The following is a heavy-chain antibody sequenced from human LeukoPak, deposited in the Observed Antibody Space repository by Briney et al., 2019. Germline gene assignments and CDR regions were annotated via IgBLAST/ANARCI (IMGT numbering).Heavy chain of an antibody. CDR3: ARVGGYCSSTSCYYYYYRDV. CDR2: ISSGGST. CDR1: GFTFSSNY. V-gene: IGHV3-66*02. J-gene: IGHJ6*03. D-gene: IGHD2-2*01. Sequence: GGSLRLSCAASGFTFSSNYMTWVRQAPGKGLGWVSVISSGGSTYYADSVKVRFTISSDNSMNTLYLQMNSVRPEDTAVYYCARVGGYCSSTSCYYYYYRDVGGKGTTVSVSS.